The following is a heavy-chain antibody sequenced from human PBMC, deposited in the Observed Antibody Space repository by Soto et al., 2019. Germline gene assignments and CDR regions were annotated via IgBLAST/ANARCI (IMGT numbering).Heavy chain of an antibody. Sequence: PGGSLRLFCAGSGFLFGDSDIHWVRQAPGKGLEWVGRIRSKAYTYATAYVASAKGRFTISRDDSKNTAYLRMNSLEAEGTAVYYCTRHTMTFWYFDLWGRGTLVTVSS. J-gene: IGHJ2*01. CDR2: IRSKAYTYAT. D-gene: IGHD2-2*01. CDR3: TRHTMTFWYFDL. CDR1: GFLFGDSD. V-gene: IGHV3-73*01.